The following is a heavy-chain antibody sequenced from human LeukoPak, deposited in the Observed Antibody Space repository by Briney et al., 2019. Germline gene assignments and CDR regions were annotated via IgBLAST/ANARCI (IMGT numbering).Heavy chain of an antibody. CDR1: GGSFSGYY. D-gene: IGHD2-2*01. CDR3: ARGFLGYCSSTSCYTPLWAFDY. V-gene: IGHV4-34*01. CDR2: INHSGST. J-gene: IGHJ4*02. Sequence: SGTLSLTCAVYGGSFSGYYWSWIRQPPGKGLEWIGEINHSGSTNYNPSLKSRVTISVDTSKNQFSLKLSSVTAADTAVYYCARGFLGYCSSTSCYTPLWAFDYWGQGTLVTVSS.